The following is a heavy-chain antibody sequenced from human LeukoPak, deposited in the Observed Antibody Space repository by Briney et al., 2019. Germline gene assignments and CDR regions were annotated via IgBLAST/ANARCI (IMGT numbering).Heavy chain of an antibody. CDR2: ISGSGGTT. V-gene: IGHV3-23*01. CDR3: AKDLTPTPYKRPGSYYYYAMDV. Sequence: GGSLRLSCAASTFTFSNYAINWVRQAPGKGLEWVSVISGSGGTTYYADSVKGRFTISRDNSKNTLYLQMNSLRAEDTAVYYCAKDLTPTPYKRPGSYYYYAMDVWGQGTTVTVSS. D-gene: IGHD3-10*01. CDR1: TFTFSNYA. J-gene: IGHJ6*02.